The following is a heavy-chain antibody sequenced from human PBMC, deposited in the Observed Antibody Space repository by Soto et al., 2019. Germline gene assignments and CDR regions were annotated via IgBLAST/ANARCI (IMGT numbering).Heavy chain of an antibody. CDR2: IYSGGST. CDR1: GFTGSNNY. CDR3: ARATCIQHTTYFDC. D-gene: IGHD5-18*01. Sequence: GGSLRLSCAAIGFTGSNNYLTWVRQAPGKGLEWVSVIYSGGSTYYADSVKGRFTISRDNSKNTLYLQMNSLRAEDTAVYYCARATCIQHTTYFDCWGQGTLVTVS. J-gene: IGHJ4*02. V-gene: IGHV3-66*01.